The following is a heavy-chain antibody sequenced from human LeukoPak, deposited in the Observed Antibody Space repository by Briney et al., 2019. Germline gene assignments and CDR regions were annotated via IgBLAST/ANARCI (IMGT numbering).Heavy chain of an antibody. CDR1: DLNMIGYY. Sequence: PSETLSLTCAVFDLNMIGYYWSWIRQPPGKGLEWIGEIDHSGSTTYNPSLKGRVSISIDTSRNQFYLTANSVSAADTAVYYCALVDYHSGRPGPWGQGTPVTVSS. D-gene: IGHD2-15*01. CDR2: IDHSGST. CDR3: ALVDYHSGRPGP. J-gene: IGHJ5*02. V-gene: IGHV4-34*08.